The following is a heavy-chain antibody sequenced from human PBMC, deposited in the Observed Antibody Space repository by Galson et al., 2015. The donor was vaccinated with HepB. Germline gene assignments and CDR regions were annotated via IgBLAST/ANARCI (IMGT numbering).Heavy chain of an antibody. Sequence: SVKVSCKASGYTFTSYYMHWVRQAPGQGLEWMGIINPSGGSTSYAQKFQGRVTMTRDTSTSTVYTELSSLRSEDTAVYYCARDTYGDYVFDYWGQGTLVTVSS. CDR2: INPSGGST. CDR1: GYTFTSYY. CDR3: ARDTYGDYVFDY. D-gene: IGHD4-17*01. V-gene: IGHV1-46*03. J-gene: IGHJ4*02.